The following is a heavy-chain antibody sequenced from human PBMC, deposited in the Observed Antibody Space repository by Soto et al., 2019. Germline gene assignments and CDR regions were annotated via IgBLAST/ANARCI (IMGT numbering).Heavy chain of an antibody. D-gene: IGHD2-21*02. Sequence: QVQLVQSGAEVKKPGASVKVSCKVSGYTLTELSMHWVRQAPGKGLEWMGGFDPEDGETIYAQKFQGRVTMTEDTSTDTDYMELSSLRSEDTAVYYCATDAAPGTVVTPTLYYYYGMDVWGQGTTVTVSS. V-gene: IGHV1-24*01. CDR3: ATDAAPGTVVTPTLYYYYGMDV. CDR1: GYTLTELS. CDR2: FDPEDGET. J-gene: IGHJ6*02.